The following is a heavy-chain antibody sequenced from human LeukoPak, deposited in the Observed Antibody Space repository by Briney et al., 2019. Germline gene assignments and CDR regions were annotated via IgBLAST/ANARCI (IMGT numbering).Heavy chain of an antibody. V-gene: IGHV3-48*01. J-gene: IGHJ5*02. CDR2: ISGSSTTK. D-gene: IGHD2-15*01. Sequence: GGSLRLSCAASGFTFSTYNMNWVRQAPGKGLEWVSYISGSSTTKYYADSVKGRFTISRDNAKNSLYLQMNSLRAEDTAVYYCVRDYCSGTSCYTVWFDPWGQGTLVTVSS. CDR1: GFTFSTYN. CDR3: VRDYCSGTSCYTVWFDP.